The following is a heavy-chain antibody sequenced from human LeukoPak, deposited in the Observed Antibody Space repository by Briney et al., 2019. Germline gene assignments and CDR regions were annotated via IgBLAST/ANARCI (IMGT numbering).Heavy chain of an antibody. CDR3: ARLHYDSSGYYYFDY. D-gene: IGHD3-22*01. CDR2: IYYSGIT. Sequence: SETLPLTCTVSGGSISSDYWSWFRQPPGKGLDWIGYIYYSGITNYNPSLKSRVNISVDTSKNQFSLKLSSVTAADTAVYYCARLHYDSSGYYYFDYWGQGTLVTVSS. J-gene: IGHJ4*02. CDR1: GGSISSDY. V-gene: IGHV4-59*08.